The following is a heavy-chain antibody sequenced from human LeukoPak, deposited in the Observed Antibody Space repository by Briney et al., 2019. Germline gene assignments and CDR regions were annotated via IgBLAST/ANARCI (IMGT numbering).Heavy chain of an antibody. Sequence: GGSLRLSCAASGFTVSSNYMSWVRRAPGKGLEWVSVIYSGGSTYYADSVKGRFTISRDNSKNTLYLQMNSLRAEDTAVYYCARDRGYCSGGSCYDYYYGMDVWGQGTTVTVSS. CDR1: GFTVSSNY. D-gene: IGHD2-15*01. J-gene: IGHJ6*02. CDR2: IYSGGST. V-gene: IGHV3-66*01. CDR3: ARDRGYCSGGSCYDYYYGMDV.